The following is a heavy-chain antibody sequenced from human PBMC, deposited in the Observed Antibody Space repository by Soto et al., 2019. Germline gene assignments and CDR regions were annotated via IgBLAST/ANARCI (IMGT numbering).Heavy chain of an antibody. CDR3: ARDLFVVAPNAFDI. V-gene: IGHV3-30*03. CDR2: ISYDGSNK. CDR1: GFTFSSYG. J-gene: IGHJ3*02. Sequence: GGSLRLSCAASGFTFSSYGMHWVRQAPGKGLEWVAVISYDGSNKYYADSVKGRFTISRDNSKNTLYLQMNSLRAEDAAVYYCARDLFVVAPNAFDIWGQGTMVTVSS. D-gene: IGHD2-15*01.